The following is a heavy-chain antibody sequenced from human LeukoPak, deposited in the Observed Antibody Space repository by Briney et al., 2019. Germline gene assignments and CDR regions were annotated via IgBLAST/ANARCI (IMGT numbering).Heavy chain of an antibody. CDR2: ISSSSSYI. D-gene: IGHD3-9*01. V-gene: IGHV3-21*01. Sequence: PGGSLRLSCAASGFTFSSYSMNWVRQAPGKGLEWVSSISSSSSYIYYADSVKGRFTISRDNAKNSLYLQMNSLRAEDTAVYYCARDSLRYFDWLSDFDYWGQGTLATVSS. CDR3: ARDSLRYFDWLSDFDY. J-gene: IGHJ4*02. CDR1: GFTFSSYS.